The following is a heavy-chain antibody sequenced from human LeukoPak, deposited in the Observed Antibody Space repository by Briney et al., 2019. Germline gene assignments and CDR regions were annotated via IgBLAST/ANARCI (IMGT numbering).Heavy chain of an antibody. D-gene: IGHD3-10*01. CDR1: GFTFRSHA. CDR2: IYENGGTT. J-gene: IGHJ4*02. CDR3: AKSGSRLLWFGELQYYFDY. V-gene: IGHV3-23*01. Sequence: GGSLRLSCVGSGFTFRSHAMSWVRQAPEKGLEFVSGIYENGGTTYYADSVKGRFSISRDNSKNTLYLQMNSLRAEDTAVYYCAKSGSRLLWFGELQYYFDYWGQGTLVTVSS.